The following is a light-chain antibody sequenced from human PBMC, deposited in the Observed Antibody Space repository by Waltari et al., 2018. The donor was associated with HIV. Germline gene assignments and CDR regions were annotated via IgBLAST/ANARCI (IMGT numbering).Light chain of an antibody. CDR3: AAWDDSLSGLV. CDR1: SSNIGSNY. V-gene: IGLV1-47*01. J-gene: IGLJ3*02. Sequence: QSVLTQPPSASGTPGQRVTISCSGSSSNIGSNYVFWYQQLPGTAPKLLIYRNKQRPSGGPDRFSGSKAGTSASLAIRGLRSGDEADYYCAAWDDSLSGLVFGGGTKLTVL. CDR2: RNK.